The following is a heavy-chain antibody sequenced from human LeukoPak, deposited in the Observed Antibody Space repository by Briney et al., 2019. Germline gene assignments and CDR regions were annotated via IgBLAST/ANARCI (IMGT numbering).Heavy chain of an antibody. D-gene: IGHD5-24*01. CDR2: IYPGDSDT. CDR1: GYSFTSHW. V-gene: IGHV5-51*01. CDR3: ARHYAVEMATPGGY. Sequence: NLGESLKISCKGSGYSFTSHWIGWVRQMPGKGLEWMGIIYPGDSDTRYSPSFQGQVTISADKSISTAYLQWSSLKASDTAMYYCARHYAVEMATPGGYWGQGTLVTVSS. J-gene: IGHJ4*02.